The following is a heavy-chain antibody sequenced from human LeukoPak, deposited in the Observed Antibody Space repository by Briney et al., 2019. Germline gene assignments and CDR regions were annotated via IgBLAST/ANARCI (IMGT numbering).Heavy chain of an antibody. CDR2: INSDGSST. V-gene: IGHV3-74*01. CDR1: GFTFSSYW. Sequence: GGSLRLSCAASGFTFSSYWMHWVRQAPGKGLVWVSRINSDGSSTSYADSVKGRFTISRDNAKNSLYLQMNSLRAEDTAVYYCARVGYDFWSGKNGIMFGYWGQGTLVTVSS. J-gene: IGHJ4*02. D-gene: IGHD3-3*01. CDR3: ARVGYDFWSGKNGIMFGY.